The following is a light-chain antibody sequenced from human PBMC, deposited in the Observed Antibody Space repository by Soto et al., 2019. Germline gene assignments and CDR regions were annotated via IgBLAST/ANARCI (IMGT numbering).Light chain of an antibody. CDR1: QTVSDN. J-gene: IGKJ5*01. CDR2: GAS. CDR3: QQYGSSPIT. Sequence: EIVMTQSPATLSVSPGERATPSCRASQTVSDNLAWYQQKPGQAPRLLIYGASSRATGIPDRFSGSGSGTDFTLTISRLEPEDFAVYYCQQYGSSPITFGQGTRLEI. V-gene: IGKV3-20*01.